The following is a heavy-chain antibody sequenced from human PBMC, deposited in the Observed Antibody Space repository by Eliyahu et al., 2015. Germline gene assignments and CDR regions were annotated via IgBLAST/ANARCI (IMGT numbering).Heavy chain of an antibody. CDR1: XFTVSSTY. Sequence: EVQLVESGGGLIQPGGSLRLSCAASXFTVSSTYMXWVRQAPGKGXEWVSIIYSAGSTYYADSVKGRFTISRDNSKNTLYLQMSSLRAEDTAVYYCARNAPSGHNSQFDYWGXGTLVTVSS. D-gene: IGHD3-22*01. CDR2: IYSAGST. CDR3: ARNAPSGHNSQFDY. J-gene: IGHJ4*01. V-gene: IGHV3-53*01.